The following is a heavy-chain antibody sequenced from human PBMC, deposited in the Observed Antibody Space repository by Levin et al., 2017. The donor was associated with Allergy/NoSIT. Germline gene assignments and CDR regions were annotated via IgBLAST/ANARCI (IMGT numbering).Heavy chain of an antibody. CDR2: ISGSGGST. J-gene: IGHJ3*02. CDR3: AKLQEKSVTYDAFDI. V-gene: IGHV3-23*01. D-gene: IGHD4-17*01. CDR1: GFTFSSYA. Sequence: AGGSLRLSCAASGFTFSSYAMSWVRQAPGKGLEWVSAISGSGGSTYYADSVKGRFTISRDNSKNTLYLQMNSLRAEDTAVYYCAKLQEKSVTYDAFDIWGQGTMVTVSS.